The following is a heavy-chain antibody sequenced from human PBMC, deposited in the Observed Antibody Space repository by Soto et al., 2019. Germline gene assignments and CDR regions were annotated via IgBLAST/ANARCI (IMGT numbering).Heavy chain of an antibody. CDR1: GYSFTSFG. Sequence: GASVKVSCKASGYSFTSFGVNWVRQAPGQGLEWMGWVNPYNGNTNYAQKFQGRVTMTADTSTSTAYMEVRSLRSDDTAVYYCATGAAGGAAYGIWGQGTLVTVSS. V-gene: IGHV1-18*01. J-gene: IGHJ4*02. CDR3: ATGAAGGAAYGI. D-gene: IGHD6-13*01. CDR2: VNPYNGNT.